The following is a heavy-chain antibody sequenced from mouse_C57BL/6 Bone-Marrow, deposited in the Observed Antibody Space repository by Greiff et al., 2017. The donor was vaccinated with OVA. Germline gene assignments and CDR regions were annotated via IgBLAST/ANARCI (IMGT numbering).Heavy chain of an antibody. D-gene: IGHD2-2*01. CDR1: GFNIKDYY. CDR2: IDPEDGDT. V-gene: IGHV14-1*01. J-gene: IGHJ3*01. Sequence: DVKLQESGAELVRPGASVKLSCTASGFNIKDYYMHWVKQRPEQGLEWIGRIDPEDGDTEYAPKFQGKATMTADTSSNTAYLQLSSLTSEDTAVYYCTTELWLRRGKAYWGQGTLVTVSA. CDR3: TTELWLRRGKAY.